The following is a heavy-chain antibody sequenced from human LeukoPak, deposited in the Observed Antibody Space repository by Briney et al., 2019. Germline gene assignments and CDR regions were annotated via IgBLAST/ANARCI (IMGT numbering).Heavy chain of an antibody. CDR2: IYSTGSA. V-gene: IGHV4-31*03. D-gene: IGHD6-13*01. CDR1: GGPIDRGGLY. CDR3: ARGGLVTWYGQSEPYFFDY. Sequence: PSETLSLTCTVSGGPIDRGGLYWSWIRQHPGKGLEWIGNIYSTGSAYYNPSLKSRVTISMDASKNQFSPTMTSVTAADTAVYSCARGGLVTWYGQSEPYFFDYWGQGTLVAVSS. J-gene: IGHJ4*02.